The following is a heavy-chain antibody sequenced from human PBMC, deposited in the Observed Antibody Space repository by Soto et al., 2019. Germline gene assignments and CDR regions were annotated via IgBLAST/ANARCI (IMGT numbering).Heavy chain of an antibody. CDR2: INPNGGIT. J-gene: IGHJ4*02. CDR3: ATSVNSAMAFDY. D-gene: IGHD5-18*01. CDR1: GHTFTHYY. Sequence: PSVKVSCXAPGHTFTHYYIHWVRQAPGQGLEWMGIINPNGGITTYAQKFRAGFSMTRDTSTSTVYLELSSLRSEGSAVYYCATSVNSAMAFDYWGQGTLVTVSS. V-gene: IGHV1-46*01.